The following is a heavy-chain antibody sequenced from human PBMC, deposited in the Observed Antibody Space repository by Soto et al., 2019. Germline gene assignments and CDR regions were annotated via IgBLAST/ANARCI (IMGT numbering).Heavy chain of an antibody. CDR3: AGGSIVVVPAAPRGMDI. CDR2: IYYSGST. Sequence: SSGTPSLTCPLSCGSLNSFYWSWVPQPPRKGLEWIGYIYYSGSTNYNPSLKSRVTISVDTSKNQFSLKLSSVTAAVTAVYYCAGGSIVVVPAAPRGMDIWGQGTTVTVSS. CDR1: CGSLNSFY. D-gene: IGHD2-2*01. J-gene: IGHJ6*02. V-gene: IGHV4-59*01.